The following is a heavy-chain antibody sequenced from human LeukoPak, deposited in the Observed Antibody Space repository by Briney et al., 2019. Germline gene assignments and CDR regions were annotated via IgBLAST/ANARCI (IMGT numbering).Heavy chain of an antibody. Sequence: ASVKVSCKASGYTFTSYDINWVRQATGQGLEWMGWMNPNSGNTGYAQKFQGRVTITRNTSISTAYMELSSLRSEDTAVYYCARGAVSSWTYNYYYYYYMDVWGKGTTVTVSS. CDR3: ARGAVSSWTYNYYYYYYMDV. J-gene: IGHJ6*03. V-gene: IGHV1-8*03. CDR1: GYTFTSYD. D-gene: IGHD6-13*01. CDR2: MNPNSGNT.